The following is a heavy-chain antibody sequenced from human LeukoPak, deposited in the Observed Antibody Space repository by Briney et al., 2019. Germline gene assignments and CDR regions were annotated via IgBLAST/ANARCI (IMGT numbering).Heavy chain of an antibody. CDR1: GDSISSGDYY. CDR3: ANTTRVAPDGRAEYFQH. CDR2: VYHSGTT. Sequence: SQTLSLTCTVSGDSISSGDYYWSWIRQPTGKGLEWIGYVYHSGTTYYNPSLRSRVTISVDRSENQFSLKLSSVTAADTAVYYCANTTRVAPDGRAEYFQHWGQGTLAIVSS. D-gene: IGHD5-12*01. J-gene: IGHJ1*01. V-gene: IGHV4-30-2*01.